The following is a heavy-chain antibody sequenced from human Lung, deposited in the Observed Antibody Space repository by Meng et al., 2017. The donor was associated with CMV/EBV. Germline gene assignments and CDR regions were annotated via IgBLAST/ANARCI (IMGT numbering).Heavy chain of an antibody. CDR1: GFACRRHA. CDR2: ISGGDTNH. V-gene: IGHV3-23*01. J-gene: IGHJ4*01. CDR3: ATEDWSEDY. Sequence: LSSASYGFACRRHALSRVREAPGRGMERGAGISGGDTNHYYADSVKGRFTVFRDNAQNTLYLQMTSLTAADTAMYYCATEDWSEDYWGHGTLVTVSS. D-gene: IGHD1-1*01.